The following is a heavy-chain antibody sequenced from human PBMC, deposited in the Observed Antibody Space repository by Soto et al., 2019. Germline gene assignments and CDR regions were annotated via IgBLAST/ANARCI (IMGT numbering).Heavy chain of an antibody. D-gene: IGHD2-2*01. CDR2: IYYSGST. CDR3: ARRRSCSSTSCYSWFDP. Sequence: SETLSLTCTVSGGSISSYYWSWIRQPPGKGLEWIGYIYYSGSTNYNPSLKSRVTTSVDTSKNQFSLKLSSVTAADTAVYYCARRRSCSSTSCYSWFDPWGQGTLVTVSS. CDR1: GGSISSYY. J-gene: IGHJ5*02. V-gene: IGHV4-59*08.